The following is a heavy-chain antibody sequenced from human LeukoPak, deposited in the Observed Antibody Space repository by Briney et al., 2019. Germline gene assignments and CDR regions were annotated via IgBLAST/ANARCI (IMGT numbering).Heavy chain of an antibody. D-gene: IGHD4-17*01. CDR3: ASLNYDDHDY. CDR1: GFTFSSYA. J-gene: IGHJ4*02. CDR2: IYSGGST. Sequence: GGSLRLSCAASGFTFSSYAMTWVRQAPGKGLEWVSVIYSGGSTNYADSVKGRFSISRDNSKNTLYLQMNSLRAEDTAVYYCASLNYDDHDYWGQGTLVTVSS. V-gene: IGHV3-66*01.